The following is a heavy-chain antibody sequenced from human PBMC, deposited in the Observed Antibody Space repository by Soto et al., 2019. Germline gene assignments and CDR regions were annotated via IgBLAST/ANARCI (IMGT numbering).Heavy chain of an antibody. D-gene: IGHD3-22*01. J-gene: IGHJ4*02. CDR1: GRSISSGGYS. CDR2: IYHSGST. V-gene: IGHV4-30-2*01. Sequence: PSETLSLTCAVSGRSISSGGYSWSWIRQPPGKGLEWIGYIYHSGSTYYNPSLKSRVTISVDRSKNQFSLKLSSVTAADTAVYYCARAQYDSSGYCFDYWGKGTLVTVS. CDR3: ARAQYDSSGYCFDY.